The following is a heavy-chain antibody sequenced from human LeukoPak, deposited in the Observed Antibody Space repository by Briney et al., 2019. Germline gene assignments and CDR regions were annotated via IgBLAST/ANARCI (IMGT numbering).Heavy chain of an antibody. V-gene: IGHV1-24*01. CDR3: ARSPRTSRSFDY. CDR1: GYTLTELS. J-gene: IGHJ4*02. Sequence: ASVKVSCKVSGYTLTELSMHWVRQAPGKGLEWMGGFDPEDGETIYAQKFQGRVTMTEDTSTDTAYMELSSLRSEDTAVYYCARSPRTSRSFDYRGQGTLVTVSS. CDR2: FDPEDGET. D-gene: IGHD1-14*01.